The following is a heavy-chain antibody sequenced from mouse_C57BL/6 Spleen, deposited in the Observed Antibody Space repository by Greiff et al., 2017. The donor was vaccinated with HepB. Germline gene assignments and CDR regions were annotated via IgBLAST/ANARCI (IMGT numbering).Heavy chain of an antibody. D-gene: IGHD1-1*01. V-gene: IGHV1-77*01. CDR3: ARDPYYYGSSYNYAMDY. J-gene: IGHJ4*01. Sequence: VQLQQSGAELVKPGASVKISCKASGYTFTDYYINWVKQRPGQGLEWIGKIGPGSGSTYNNEKFKGKATLTADKSSSTAYMQLSSLTSEDSAVYFCARDPYYYGSSYNYAMDYWGQGTSVTVSS. CDR2: IGPGSGST. CDR1: GYTFTDYY.